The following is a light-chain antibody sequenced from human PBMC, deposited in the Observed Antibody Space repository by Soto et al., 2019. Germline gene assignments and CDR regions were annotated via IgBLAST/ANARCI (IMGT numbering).Light chain of an antibody. CDR3: SSYTSSSTPLDV. CDR1: SSDVGGYKY. V-gene: IGLV2-14*01. CDR2: EVS. Sequence: QSALTQPASVSGSPGQSITISCTGTSSDVGGYKYVSWYQQHPGKAPKLMIYEVSNRPSGVSNRFSGSKSGNTASLTISGLQAEDEADYYCSSYTSSSTPLDVFGTGTKLTVL. J-gene: IGLJ1*01.